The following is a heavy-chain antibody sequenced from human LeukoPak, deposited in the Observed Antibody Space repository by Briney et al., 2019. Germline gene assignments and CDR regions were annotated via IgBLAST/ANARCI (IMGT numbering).Heavy chain of an antibody. CDR3: ARGDNDVLTGYWNWFDP. Sequence: SETLSLTCAVSGGSFSGYYWSWIRQPPGKGLEWIGEINHSGSSSYKPSLKSRVTISVDTSKNQFSLKLSSVTAADTAVYYCARGDNDVLTGYWNWFDPWGQGTLVIVSS. V-gene: IGHV4-34*01. CDR1: GGSFSGYY. D-gene: IGHD3-9*01. J-gene: IGHJ5*02. CDR2: INHSGSS.